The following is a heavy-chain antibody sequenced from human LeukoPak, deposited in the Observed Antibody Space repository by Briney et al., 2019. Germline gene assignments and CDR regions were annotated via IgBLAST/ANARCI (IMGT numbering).Heavy chain of an antibody. CDR1: GFTFSSYG. CDR3: AKDLWYYDSSGYSDY. V-gene: IGHV3-30*18. Sequence: GGSLRLSCAASGFTFSSYGMHWVRQAPGKGLGWVAVISYDGSNKYYADSVKGRFTISRDNSKNTLYLQMNSLRAEDTAVYYCAKDLWYYDSSGYSDYWGQGTLVTVSS. D-gene: IGHD3-22*01. CDR2: ISYDGSNK. J-gene: IGHJ4*02.